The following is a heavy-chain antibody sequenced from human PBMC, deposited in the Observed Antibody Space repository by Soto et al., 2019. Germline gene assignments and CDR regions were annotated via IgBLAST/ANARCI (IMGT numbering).Heavy chain of an antibody. CDR2: ISYDGSNK. V-gene: IGHV3-30-3*01. Sequence: QVQLVESGGGVVQPGRSLRLSCAASGFTFSSYAMHWVRQAPGKGLEWVAVISYDGSNKYYADSVKGRFTISRDNSKNTLYLQMNSRRAEDTAVYYCARQFVYWGQGTLVTVSS. CDR1: GFTFSSYA. CDR3: ARQFVY. J-gene: IGHJ4*02.